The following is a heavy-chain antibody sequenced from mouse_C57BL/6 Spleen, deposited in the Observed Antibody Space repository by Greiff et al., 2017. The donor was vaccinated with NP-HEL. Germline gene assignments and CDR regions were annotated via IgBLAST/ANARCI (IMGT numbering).Heavy chain of an antibody. J-gene: IGHJ4*01. CDR3: ARHGTQFSYYYAMDY. CDR1: GFSLTSYG. Sequence: VKLMESGPGLVAPSQSLSITCTVSGFSLTSYGVHWVRQPPGKGLEWLVVIWSDGSTTYNSALKSRLSISKDNSKSQVFLKMNSLQTDDTAMYYCARHGTQFSYYYAMDYWGQGTSVTVSS. CDR2: IWSDGST. V-gene: IGHV2-6-1*01.